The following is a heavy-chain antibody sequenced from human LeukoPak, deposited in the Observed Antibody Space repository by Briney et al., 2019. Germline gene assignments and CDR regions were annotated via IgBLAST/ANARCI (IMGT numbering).Heavy chain of an antibody. CDR2: IYPGDSDT. V-gene: IGHV5-51*01. D-gene: IGHD3-22*01. CDR1: GYSFTSYW. Sequence: GESLKISCKGSGYSFTSYWIGWVRQMPGKGLEWMGIIYPGDSDTRYSPSFQGQVTISADKSISTAYLQWSSLKASDTAMYYCARMEYYYVSSGYELDYWGQGTLVTVSS. CDR3: ARMEYYYVSSGYELDY. J-gene: IGHJ4*02.